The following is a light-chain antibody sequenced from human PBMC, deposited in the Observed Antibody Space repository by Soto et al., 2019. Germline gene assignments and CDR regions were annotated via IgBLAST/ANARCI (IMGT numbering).Light chain of an antibody. J-gene: IGKJ1*01. V-gene: IGKV3-20*01. CDR2: DAS. CDR3: HQYGNSPPWT. CDR1: QSVTSSY. Sequence: EIVLTQSPGTLSLSPGERATLSYRASQSVTSSYLAWYQQKPGQAPRLLIYDASSRATGIPDRFSGSGSGTDFTLTISRLEPEDFAVYYCHQYGNSPPWTFGQGTKVEIK.